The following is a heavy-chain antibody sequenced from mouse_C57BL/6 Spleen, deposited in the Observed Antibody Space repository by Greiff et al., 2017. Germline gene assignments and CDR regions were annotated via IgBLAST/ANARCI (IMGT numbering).Heavy chain of an antibody. CDR3: AGSYYYGPWFAY. Sequence: EVKVVESGGGLVKPGGSLKLSCAASGFTFSSYAMSWVRQTPEKRLEWVATISDGGSYTYYPDNVKGRFTISRDNAKNNLYLQMSHLKSEDTAMYYCAGSYYYGPWFAYWGQGTLVTVSA. V-gene: IGHV5-4*03. D-gene: IGHD1-1*01. CDR2: ISDGGSYT. CDR1: GFTFSSYA. J-gene: IGHJ3*01.